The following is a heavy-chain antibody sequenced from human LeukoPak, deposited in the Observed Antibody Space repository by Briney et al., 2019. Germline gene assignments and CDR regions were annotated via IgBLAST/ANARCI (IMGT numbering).Heavy chain of an antibody. CDR2: INPDGSTI. J-gene: IGHJ4*02. D-gene: IGHD3-22*01. Sequence: PGGSLRLSCAASGFTFSNYWVHWVRQAPGKGLVWVSRINPDGSTINYADSVKGRFTISRDNAKNTLYLQMNSLRAEDTAVYYCARADDSSGYYYYYYFDYWGQGALITVSS. CDR1: GFTFSNYW. V-gene: IGHV3-74*01. CDR3: ARADDSSGYYYYYYFDY.